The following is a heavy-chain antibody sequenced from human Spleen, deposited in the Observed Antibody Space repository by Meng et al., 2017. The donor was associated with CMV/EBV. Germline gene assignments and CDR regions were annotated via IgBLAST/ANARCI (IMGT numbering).Heavy chain of an antibody. CDR2: IHPHRGDT. CDR1: GYTFTAHY. J-gene: IGHJ4*02. D-gene: IGHD3-22*01. Sequence: ASVKVSCKASGYTFTAHYFHWVRQAPGQGLEWMGWIHPHRGDTNYAQQFQGRVTLTRDTSINTGYMELTRLTSDDTAVYYCARMDSSGYYYFDYWGQGTLVTVSS. V-gene: IGHV1-2*02. CDR3: ARMDSSGYYYFDY.